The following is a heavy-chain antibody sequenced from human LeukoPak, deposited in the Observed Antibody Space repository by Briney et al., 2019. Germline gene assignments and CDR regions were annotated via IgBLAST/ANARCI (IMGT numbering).Heavy chain of an antibody. D-gene: IGHD6-19*01. J-gene: IGHJ4*02. CDR1: GFTFSTYA. CDR3: AXGGSSGYYLFDY. CDR2: ITGSGDGT. V-gene: IGHV3-23*01. Sequence: GGSLRLSCAASGFTFSTYAMSWVRQAPGKGLEWVLSITGSGDGTYYADFVKGRFTISRDNSKNTLYLQMNRLRAEDTAVYYCAXGGSSGYYLFDYWGQGTLVTVSS.